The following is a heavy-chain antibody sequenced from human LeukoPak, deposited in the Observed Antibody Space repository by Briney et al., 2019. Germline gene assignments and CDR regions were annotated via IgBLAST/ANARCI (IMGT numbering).Heavy chain of an antibody. CDR2: ISSSGSTI. CDR3: ARALIRVQLWSGGPFDI. V-gene: IGHV3-48*03. CDR1: GFTFSSYE. Sequence: RPGGSLRLSCAASGFTFSSYEMNWVRQAPGKGLEWVSYISSSGSTIYYADSVKGRFTISRDNAKNSLYLQMNSLRAEDTAVYYCARALIRVQLWSGGPFDIWGQGTMVTVSS. D-gene: IGHD5-18*01. J-gene: IGHJ3*02.